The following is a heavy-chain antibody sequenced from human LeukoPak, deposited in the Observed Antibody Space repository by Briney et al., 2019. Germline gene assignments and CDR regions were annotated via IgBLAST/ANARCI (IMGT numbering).Heavy chain of an antibody. J-gene: IGHJ4*02. CDR1: GGSINSVSYY. CDR2: IYYTGSA. Sequence: PSETLSLTCTVSGGSINSVSYYWAWIRQPPGKGLEWIGSIYYTGSADYTPSLKSRVVISVDTSKNQFSLNLTSVTAADTAVYYCARRSSWYVDSWGQGTPVPVSS. V-gene: IGHV4-39*01. CDR3: ARRSSWYVDS. D-gene: IGHD6-13*01.